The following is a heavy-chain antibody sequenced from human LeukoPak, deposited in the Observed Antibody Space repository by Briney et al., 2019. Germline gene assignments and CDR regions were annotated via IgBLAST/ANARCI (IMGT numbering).Heavy chain of an antibody. CDR1: GGSISSGSYY. V-gene: IGHV4-61*01. Sequence: SETLSLACTVSGGSISSGSYYWSWIRQPPGKGLEWIGYIYYSGSTNYNPSLKSRVTISVDTSKNQFSLKLSSVTAADTAVYYCARARGYSYDINWFDPWGQGTLVTVSS. D-gene: IGHD5-18*01. J-gene: IGHJ5*02. CDR2: IYYSGST. CDR3: ARARGYSYDINWFDP.